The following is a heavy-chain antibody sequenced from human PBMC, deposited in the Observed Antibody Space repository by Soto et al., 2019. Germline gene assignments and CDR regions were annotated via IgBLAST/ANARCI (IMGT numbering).Heavy chain of an antibody. CDR3: ARVGPWVPYYYDSSPYTFENRFDP. CDR1: GDSMSSYY. V-gene: IGHV4-59*08. D-gene: IGHD3-22*01. Sequence: LSLTCTVSGDSMSSYYWSWIRQPPGKGLEWIGSIYHGGSTYYNPSLNSRVTLSIDMTNNHVSLILNSVTAADTAVYYCARVGPWVPYYYDSSPYTFENRFDPWGQGTLVTVSS. CDR2: IYHGGST. J-gene: IGHJ5*02.